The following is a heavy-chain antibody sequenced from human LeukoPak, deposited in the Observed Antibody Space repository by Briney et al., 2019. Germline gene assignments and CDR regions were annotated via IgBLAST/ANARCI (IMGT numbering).Heavy chain of an antibody. V-gene: IGHV1-46*01. CDR2: VNPNDGST. CDR3: AIVSPMTTVARGQGAFDI. J-gene: IGHJ3*02. D-gene: IGHD4-23*01. Sequence: ASVTVSCTGFGYTFTNYYMHWVRQAPGQGPEWMGIVNPNDGSTTYAQKFQGRVTMTRDMSTNTVYMELSSLRSDDTAEYFCAIVSPMTTVARGQGAFDIWGQGTMVSVSA. CDR1: GYTFTNYY.